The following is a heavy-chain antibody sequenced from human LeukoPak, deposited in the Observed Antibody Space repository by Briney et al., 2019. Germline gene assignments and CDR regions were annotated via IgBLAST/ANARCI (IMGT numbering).Heavy chain of an antibody. J-gene: IGHJ5*02. CDR1: GFTFSSYG. CDR3: ARVARSVYYWFDP. CDR2: IKQDGSEK. D-gene: IGHD3-10*01. Sequence: PGGSLRLSCAASGFTFSSYGMHWVRQAPGKGLEWVANIKQDGSEKYYVDSVKGRFTISRDNAKNSLYLQMNSLRAEDTAVYYCARVARSVYYWFDPWGQGTLVTVSS. V-gene: IGHV3-7*03.